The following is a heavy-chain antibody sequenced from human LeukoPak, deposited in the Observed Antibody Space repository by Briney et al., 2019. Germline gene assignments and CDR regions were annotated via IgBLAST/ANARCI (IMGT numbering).Heavy chain of an antibody. V-gene: IGHV3-74*01. CDR1: GFTFSSYW. CDR3: ARNWFDP. Sequence: GGSLRLSCAASGFTFSSYWMHWVRQAPGKGLVWVSHINSDGSSTSYADSVKGRFTISRDKSKNTVYLQMNSLRFEDTAMYYCARNWFDPWGQGTLVTVSS. CDR2: INSDGSST. J-gene: IGHJ5*02.